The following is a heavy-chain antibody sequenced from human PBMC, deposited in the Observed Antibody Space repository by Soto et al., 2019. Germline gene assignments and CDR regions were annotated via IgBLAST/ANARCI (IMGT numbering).Heavy chain of an antibody. V-gene: IGHV1-18*01. Sequence: ASVKVSCKASGYTFTSYGISWVRQAPGQGLEWKGWISAYNGNTNYAQKLQGRVTMTTDTSTSTAYMELRSLRSDDTAVYYCAREGSVSDFWSGYYTVNWFDPWGQGTLVTVSS. D-gene: IGHD3-3*01. CDR3: AREGSVSDFWSGYYTVNWFDP. CDR1: GYTFTSYG. CDR2: ISAYNGNT. J-gene: IGHJ5*02.